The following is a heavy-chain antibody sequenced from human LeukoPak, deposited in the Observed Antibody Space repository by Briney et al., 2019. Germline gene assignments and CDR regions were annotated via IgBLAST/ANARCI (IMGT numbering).Heavy chain of an antibody. V-gene: IGHV3-9*01. CDR1: GFTFDDYA. CDR2: ISWNSGSI. D-gene: IGHD3-10*01. Sequence: GGSLRLSCAASGFTFDDYAMHWVRQAPGKGLEWVSGISWNSGSIGYADSVKGRFTISRDNAKNSLYLQMNSLRAEDTAVYYCARERLWFGESQSGSFDYWGQGTLVTVSS. J-gene: IGHJ4*02. CDR3: ARERLWFGESQSGSFDY.